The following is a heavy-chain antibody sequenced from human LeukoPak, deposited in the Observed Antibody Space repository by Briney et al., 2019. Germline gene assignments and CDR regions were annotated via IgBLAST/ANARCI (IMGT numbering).Heavy chain of an antibody. CDR3: AKARGVAVARGTDGYYFDY. CDR2: ISGSGGST. J-gene: IGHJ4*02. V-gene: IGHV3-23*01. D-gene: IGHD3-10*01. Sequence: PGGSLRLSCAASGFTFSSYAMSWVRQAPGKGLEWVSAISGSGGSTYYADSVKGRFTISRDNSKNTLYLQMNRLRAEDTAVYYCAKARGVAVARGTDGYYFDYWGQGTLVTVSS. CDR1: GFTFSSYA.